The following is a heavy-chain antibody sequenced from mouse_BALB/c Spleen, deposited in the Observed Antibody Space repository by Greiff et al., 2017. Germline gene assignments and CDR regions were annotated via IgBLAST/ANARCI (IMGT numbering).Heavy chain of an antibody. CDR2: ISYSGST. CDR1: GDSITSGY. CDR3: ARLNYGSSYDWYFDV. J-gene: IGHJ1*01. D-gene: IGHD1-1*01. V-gene: IGHV3-8*02. Sequence: EVQLVESGPSLVKPSQTLSLTCSVTGDSITSGYWNWIRKFPGNKLEYMGYISYSGSTYYNPSLKSRISITRDTSKNQYYLQLNSVTTEDTATYYCARLNYGSSYDWYFDVWGAGTTVTVSS.